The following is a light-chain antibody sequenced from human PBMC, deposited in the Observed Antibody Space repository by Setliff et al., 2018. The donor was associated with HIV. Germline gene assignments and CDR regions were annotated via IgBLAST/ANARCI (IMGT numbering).Light chain of an antibody. V-gene: IGLV1-47*01. Sequence: QSALAQPPSASGAPGQTVTISCSGSSSNIETHYVYWYQQFPGTAPKLLIYRNDQRPSGVPARFSGSKSGTSAALTIIDLRAEDEAEYFCAAWNDRPTGIYVFGTGTKVTVL. CDR3: AAWNDRPTGIYV. J-gene: IGLJ1*01. CDR1: SSNIETHY. CDR2: RND.